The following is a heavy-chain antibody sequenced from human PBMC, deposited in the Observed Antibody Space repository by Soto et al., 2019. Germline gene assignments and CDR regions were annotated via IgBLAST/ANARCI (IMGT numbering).Heavy chain of an antibody. CDR2: IRTKVYGGTT. CDR3: TRNDYYYDSASYYHFDY. D-gene: IGHD3-10*01. CDR1: GFTFGDLA. J-gene: IGHJ4*02. V-gene: IGHV3-49*04. Sequence: GGSLRLSCTGSGFTFGDLAMTWVRQAPGKGLEWVGFIRTKVYGGTTEYAASVKGRFIISRDDSKSIAYLRMNSLKTEDTAVYYCTRNDYYYDSASYYHFDYWGQGTLVPVSS.